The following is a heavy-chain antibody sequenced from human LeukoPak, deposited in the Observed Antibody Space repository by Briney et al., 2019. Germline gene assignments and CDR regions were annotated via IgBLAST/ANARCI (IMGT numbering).Heavy chain of an antibody. J-gene: IGHJ4*02. CDR3: AKNGRDAHDKHFFDF. V-gene: IGHV3-23*01. Sequence: GGSLRLSCAGSGFIFRNYAMRWVRQAPGMGLEWVSAISGSGAGTNYADSVKGRFTISRDNSKNTLYLQMNSLRSEDTAVYYCAKNGRDAHDKHFFDFWGQGTQVTVSS. CDR1: GFIFRNYA. CDR2: ISGSGAGT. D-gene: IGHD3-3*02.